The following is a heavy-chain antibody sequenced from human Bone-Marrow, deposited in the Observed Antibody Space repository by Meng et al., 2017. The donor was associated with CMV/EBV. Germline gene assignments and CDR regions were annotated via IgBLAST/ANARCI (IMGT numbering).Heavy chain of an antibody. CDR1: GFTFSSYW. CDR3: ASEYCGSTSCYPYYYYYYGMDV. V-gene: IGHV3-74*01. J-gene: IGHJ6*02. Sequence: GGSLRLSCAASGFTFSSYWMHWVRQAPGKGLVWVSRINSDGSSTSYADSVKGRFTISRDNAKNTLYLQMNSLRAEDTAVYYCASEYCGSTSCYPYYYYYYGMDVWGQGTTVNGAS. D-gene: IGHD2-2*01. CDR2: INSDGSST.